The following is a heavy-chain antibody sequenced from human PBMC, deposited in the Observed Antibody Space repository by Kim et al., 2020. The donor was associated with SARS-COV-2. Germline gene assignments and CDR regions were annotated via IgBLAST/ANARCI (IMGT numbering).Heavy chain of an antibody. D-gene: IGHD6-13*01. V-gene: IGHV3-15*01. CDR3: TTPQQQLVPGYYYYYGMDV. CDR1: GFTFSNAW. CDR2: IKSKTDGGTT. J-gene: IGHJ6*02. Sequence: GGSLRLSCAASGFTFSNAWMSWVRQAPGKGLEWVGRIKSKTDGGTTDYAAPVKGRFTISRDDSKNTLYLQMNSLKTEDTAVYYCTTPQQQLVPGYYYYYGMDVWGQGTTVTVSS.